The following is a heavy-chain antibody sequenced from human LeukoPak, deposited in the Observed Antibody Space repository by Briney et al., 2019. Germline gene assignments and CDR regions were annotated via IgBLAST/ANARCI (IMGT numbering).Heavy chain of an antibody. CDR2: INWNAGST. V-gene: IGHV3-20*04. D-gene: IGHD3-3*01. Sequence: PGGSLRLSCAASGFTFDDYAMSWVRQAPGKGLEWVSCINWNAGSTGYADSVKGRFTISRDNSKNTLYLQMNSLRAEDTAVYYCAKVSGDFWSGSFDYWGQGTLVTVSP. CDR1: GFTFDDYA. CDR3: AKVSGDFWSGSFDY. J-gene: IGHJ4*02.